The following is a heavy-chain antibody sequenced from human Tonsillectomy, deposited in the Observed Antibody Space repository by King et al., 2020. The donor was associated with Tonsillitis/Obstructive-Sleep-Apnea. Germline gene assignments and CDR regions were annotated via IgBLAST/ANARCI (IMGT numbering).Heavy chain of an antibody. CDR3: ARSSGSYSDIDY. CDR1: GFTFSSYE. J-gene: IGHJ4*02. D-gene: IGHD1-26*01. CDR2: ISTSCSTI. Sequence: QLVQSGGGLVQPGGSLRLSCAASGFTFSSYEMNWVRQAPGKGLEWVSYISTSCSTIYYAASVKGRFTISRDNAKNSLYLQMNSLRAEDTAVYYCARSSGSYSDIDYWGQGTLVTVSS. V-gene: IGHV3-48*03.